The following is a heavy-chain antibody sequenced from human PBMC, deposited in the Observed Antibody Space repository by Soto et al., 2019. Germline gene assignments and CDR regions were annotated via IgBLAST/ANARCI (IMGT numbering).Heavy chain of an antibody. V-gene: IGHV3-30*18. Sequence: GGSLRLSCAASGFTFSSYGMHWVRQAPGKGLEWVAVISYDGSNKYYADSVKGRFTISRDNSKNTLYLQMNSLRAEDTAVYYCSKSHPRGPSLDYWGQGTLVTVSS. CDR2: ISYDGSNK. J-gene: IGHJ4*02. CDR3: SKSHPRGPSLDY. D-gene: IGHD3-10*01. CDR1: GFTFSSYG.